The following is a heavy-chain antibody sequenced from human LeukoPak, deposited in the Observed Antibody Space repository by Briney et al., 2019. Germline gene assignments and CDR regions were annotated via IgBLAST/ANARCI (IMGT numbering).Heavy chain of an antibody. Sequence: GGSVRLSCAASGFTFSSYAMHWVRQAPGQRLEWMGWINAGNGNTRYSKKFQGRLTITRDTSASTASMELSSLRSADTAVYYCARDRSWIAAIGMRSWFDPWGQGTLVTVSS. J-gene: IGHJ5*02. CDR2: INAGNGNT. V-gene: IGHV1-3*01. CDR1: GFTFSSYA. D-gene: IGHD6-13*01. CDR3: ARDRSWIAAIGMRSWFDP.